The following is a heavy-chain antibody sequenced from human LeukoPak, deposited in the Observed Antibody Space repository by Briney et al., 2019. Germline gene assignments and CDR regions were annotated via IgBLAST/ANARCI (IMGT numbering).Heavy chain of an antibody. CDR1: DASISSASYY. CDR2: IYYSGST. Sequence: PPETLSLTCTVSDASISSASYYWGWIRQPPGKGLEWIGSIYYSGSTYYNPPLKSRATMSVDTSKNQFSLKLSSVTAADTAVYYCARLRDYSYNYMDVWGKGTTVTISS. J-gene: IGHJ6*03. CDR3: ARLRDYSYNYMDV. V-gene: IGHV4-39*01.